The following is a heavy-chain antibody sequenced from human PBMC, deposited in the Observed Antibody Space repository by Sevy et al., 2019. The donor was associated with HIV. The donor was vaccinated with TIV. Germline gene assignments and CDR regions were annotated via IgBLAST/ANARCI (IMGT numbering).Heavy chain of an antibody. CDR2: ITDTGYSI. Sequence: GGSLRLSCAASGFTFSSHAMNWVRQAPGKGLEWVSSITDTGYSIYYADSVQGRFTISRDNSKNTLYLKMDSLRDDDTAVYYCAKGSGSVSKRYWGQGTLVTVSS. CDR3: AKGSGSVSKRY. D-gene: IGHD6-19*01. V-gene: IGHV3-23*01. CDR1: GFTFSSHA. J-gene: IGHJ4*02.